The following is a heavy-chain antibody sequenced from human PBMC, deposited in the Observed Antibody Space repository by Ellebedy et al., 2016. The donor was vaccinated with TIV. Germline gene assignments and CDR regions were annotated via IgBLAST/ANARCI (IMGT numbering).Heavy chain of an antibody. V-gene: IGHV4-39*01. J-gene: IGHJ6*02. CDR1: GGSISSSSYY. CDR2: IYYSGST. Sequence: SETLSLTCTVSGGSISSSSYYWGWIRQPPGKGLEWIGSIYYSGSTYYNPSLKSRVTISVDTSKNQFSLKLSSVTAADTAVYYCARQLRWSGYFLYYGMDVWGQGTTVTVSS. D-gene: IGHD3-3*01. CDR3: ARQLRWSGYFLYYGMDV.